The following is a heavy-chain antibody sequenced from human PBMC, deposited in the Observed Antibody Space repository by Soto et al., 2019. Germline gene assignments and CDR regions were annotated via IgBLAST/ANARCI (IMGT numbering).Heavy chain of an antibody. CDR2: ISGTGGST. CDR1: GFTFSSNA. V-gene: IGHV3-23*01. Sequence: EVQLLESGGGLVQPGGSLRLSCAASGFTFSSNAMNWVRQAPGKGLEWVSGISGTGGSTYYADSVKGRFTISRDNSENTVYLQMNSLRAEDTAVYYCAKETWRDVLVVAASWFASWGQGTLVTVSS. CDR3: AKETWRDVLVVAASWFAS. J-gene: IGHJ5*01. D-gene: IGHD2-15*01.